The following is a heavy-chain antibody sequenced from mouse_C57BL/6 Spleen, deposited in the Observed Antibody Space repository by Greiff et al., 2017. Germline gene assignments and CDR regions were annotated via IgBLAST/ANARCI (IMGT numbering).Heavy chain of an antibody. Sequence: VQLQQSGPGLVQPSQSLSITCTVSGFSLTSYGVHGVRQSPGKGLGGLGVRWSGGSTDSTADFISRRSISKAISKSEFFVKMNSLQADDTAIDYCGRDYYGSAWFAYWGQGTLVTVSA. J-gene: IGHJ3*01. V-gene: IGHV2-2*01. CDR1: GFSLTSYG. CDR3: GRDYYGSAWFAY. CDR2: RWSGGST. D-gene: IGHD1-1*01.